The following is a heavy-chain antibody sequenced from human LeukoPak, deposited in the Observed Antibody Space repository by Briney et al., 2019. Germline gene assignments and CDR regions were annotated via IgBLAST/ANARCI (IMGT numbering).Heavy chain of an antibody. CDR1: GFTFSTYS. J-gene: IGHJ5*01. CDR3: ARVEESASFDS. V-gene: IGHV3-21*01. CDR2: ISRSSSYI. Sequence: PGGSLRLSCAASGFTFSTYSMNWVRQAPGKGLEWVSSISRSSSYIYYADSVKGRFTISRDNAKNSLYLQMNSLRAEDTAVYYCARVEESASFDSWGQGTLVTVSS. D-gene: IGHD3-3*01.